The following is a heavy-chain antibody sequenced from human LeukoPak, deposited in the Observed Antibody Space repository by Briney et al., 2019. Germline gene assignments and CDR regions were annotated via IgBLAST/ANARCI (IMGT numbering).Heavy chain of an antibody. Sequence: GGSLRLSCAASGFTFSSYAMSWVRQAPGRGLEWVSAISGSGGSTYYADSVKGRFTISRDNSKNTLYLQMNSLRAEDTAVYYCAKTRYSSGWYDAFDIWGQGTMVTVSS. CDR3: AKTRYSSGWYDAFDI. D-gene: IGHD6-19*01. CDR2: ISGSGGST. CDR1: GFTFSSYA. V-gene: IGHV3-23*01. J-gene: IGHJ3*02.